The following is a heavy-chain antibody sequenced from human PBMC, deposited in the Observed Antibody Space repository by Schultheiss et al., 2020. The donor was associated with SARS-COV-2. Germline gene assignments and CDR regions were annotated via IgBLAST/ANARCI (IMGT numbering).Heavy chain of an antibody. D-gene: IGHD3-10*01. CDR2: ISPSGTSI. CDR3: ARGPMAPALDL. V-gene: IGHV3-11*01. J-gene: IGHJ5*02. CDR1: GFTFSDYY. Sequence: GGSLRLSCAASGFTFSDYYMTWIRQAPGNGLECISYISPSGTSIYYSDSVKGRFTISRDNAKNSLYLQMNSLRAEDTAIFYCARGPMAPALDLWGQGTLVTVSS.